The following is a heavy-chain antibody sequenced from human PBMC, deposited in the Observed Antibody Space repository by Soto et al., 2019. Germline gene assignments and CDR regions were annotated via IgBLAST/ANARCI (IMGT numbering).Heavy chain of an antibody. CDR3: ERRQTISRVDH. CDR1: GGSFSSSSYY. J-gene: IGHJ4*02. Sequence: TSETLSLTCTVSGGSFSSSSYYWGWIRQAPGKGLEWIGNIYYSGSTYYNPSLKSRVTISVDTSKNQFSLKLSSVTAADTAVYYRERRQTISRVDHWVKGTWVT. D-gene: IGHD1-7*01. V-gene: IGHV4-39*01. CDR2: IYYSGST.